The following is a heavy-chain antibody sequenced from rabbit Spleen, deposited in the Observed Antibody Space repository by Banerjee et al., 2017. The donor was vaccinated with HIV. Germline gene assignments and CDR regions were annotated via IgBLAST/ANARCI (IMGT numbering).Heavy chain of an antibody. CDR3: ARDLLGVIGWNFNL. CDR2: IYTATGKA. J-gene: IGHJ4*01. Sequence: QSLEESGGDLVKPGASLTLTCTASGFSFISGYYMCLVRQAPGQGLAWIACIYTATGKAVYANWAKGRFTISKAASNTETLQMTSLTAADTATCFCARDLLGVIGWNFNLWGPGTLVSVS. CDR1: GFSFISGYY. V-gene: IGHV1S40*01. D-gene: IGHD1-1*01.